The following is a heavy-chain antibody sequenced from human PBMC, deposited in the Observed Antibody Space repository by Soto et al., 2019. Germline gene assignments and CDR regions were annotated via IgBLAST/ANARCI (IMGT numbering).Heavy chain of an antibody. V-gene: IGHV4-31*03. D-gene: IGHD3-16*02. CDR3: ARRRGAVYDYIWGSYRSGAFDI. CDR1: GGSISSGGYY. Sequence: QVQLQESGPGLVKPSQTLSLTCTVSGGSISSGGYYWSWIRQHPGKGLEWIGYIYYSGSTYYNPSLKSRVTISVDTCKNQFSLKLSSVTAADTAVYYCARRRGAVYDYIWGSYRSGAFDIWGQGTMVTVSS. CDR2: IYYSGST. J-gene: IGHJ3*02.